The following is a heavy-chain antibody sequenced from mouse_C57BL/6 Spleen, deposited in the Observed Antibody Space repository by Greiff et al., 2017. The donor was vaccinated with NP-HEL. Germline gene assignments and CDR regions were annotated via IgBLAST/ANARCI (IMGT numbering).Heavy chain of an antibody. D-gene: IGHD2-1*01. CDR1: GFTFSDAW. CDR2: IRNKANNHAT. V-gene: IGHV6-6*01. CDR3: TRGNSYWYFDV. J-gene: IGHJ1*03. Sequence: EVQLVESGGGLVQPGGSMKLSCAASGFTFSDAWMDWVRQSPEKGLEWVAEIRNKANNHATYYAESVKGRFTISRDDSKSSVYLQMNSLRAEDTGIYYCTRGNSYWYFDVWGTGTTVTVSS.